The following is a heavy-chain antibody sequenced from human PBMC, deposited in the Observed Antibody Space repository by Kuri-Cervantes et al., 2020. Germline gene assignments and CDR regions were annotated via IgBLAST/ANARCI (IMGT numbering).Heavy chain of an antibody. CDR1: GFTFSSYG. CDR2: IYSGGST. D-gene: IGHD3-22*01. J-gene: IGHJ4*02. Sequence: GESLKISCAASGFTFSSYGMHWVRQAPGKGLEWVAVIYSGGSTNYADSVKGRFTISRDNSKNTLFLQMNSLRAEDTAVYYCARSYSYDTSGYFDYWGQGTLVTVSS. V-gene: IGHV3-53*01. CDR3: ARSYSYDTSGYFDY.